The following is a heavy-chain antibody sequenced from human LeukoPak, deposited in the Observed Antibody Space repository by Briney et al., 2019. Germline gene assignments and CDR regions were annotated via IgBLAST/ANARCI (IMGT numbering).Heavy chain of an antibody. D-gene: IGHD3-3*01. CDR1: GGSISSYY. J-gene: IGHJ4*02. Sequence: SETLSLTCTVSGGSISSYYWSWIRQPPGKGLEWIGYIYYSGSTNYNPSLKSRVTISVDPSKNQFSLKLSSVTAADTAVYYCARGGYDFWSGYPGYFDYWGQGTLVTVSS. CDR2: IYYSGST. V-gene: IGHV4-59*01. CDR3: ARGGYDFWSGYPGYFDY.